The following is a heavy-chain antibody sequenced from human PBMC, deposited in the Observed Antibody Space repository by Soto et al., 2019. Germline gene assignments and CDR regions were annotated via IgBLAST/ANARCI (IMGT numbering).Heavy chain of an antibody. D-gene: IGHD6-6*01. J-gene: IGHJ6*02. V-gene: IGHV4-34*01. CDR3: ASIMGARPYYYYYGMDV. CDR2: INHSGST. CDR1: GGSFSGYY. Sequence: SETLSLTCAVYGGSFSGYYWSWIRQPPGKGLEWIGEINHSGSTNYNPSLKSRVTISVDTSKNQFSLKLSSVTAADTAVYYCASIMGARPYYYYYGMDVWGQGTTVSV.